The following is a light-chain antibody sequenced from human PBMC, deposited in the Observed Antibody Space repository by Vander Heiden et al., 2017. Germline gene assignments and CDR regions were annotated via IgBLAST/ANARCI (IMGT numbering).Light chain of an antibody. Sequence: EIVLTPSPGTLSLSPGERATLSCRASQSVSSSYLAWYQQKPGQAPRLLIYGASSRATGIPDRFSGSGSGTDFTLTISRLEPEDFAVYYCQQDGSSSFTFGGGTKVEIK. V-gene: IGKV3-20*01. CDR3: QQDGSSSFT. J-gene: IGKJ4*01. CDR2: GAS. CDR1: QSVSSSY.